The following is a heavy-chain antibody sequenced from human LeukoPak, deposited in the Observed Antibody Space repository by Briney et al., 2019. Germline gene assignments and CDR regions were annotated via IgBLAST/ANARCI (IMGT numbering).Heavy chain of an antibody. D-gene: IGHD3-22*01. CDR3: ARDRDYYDSSGSN. CDR2: IYSGGST. Sequence: PGGSLRLSCAASGFTVSSSYMSWVRQAPGKGLEWVSVIYSGGSTYYADSVKGRFTISRDNSKNTLYLQMNSLRAEDTAEYYCARDRDYYDSSGSNWGQGTLVTVSS. V-gene: IGHV3-66*01. CDR1: GFTVSSSY. J-gene: IGHJ4*02.